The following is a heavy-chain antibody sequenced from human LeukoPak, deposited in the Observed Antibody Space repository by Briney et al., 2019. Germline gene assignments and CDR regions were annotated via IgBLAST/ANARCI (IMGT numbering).Heavy chain of an antibody. V-gene: IGHV3-30*18. Sequence: GGSPRLSCAASGFTFSSYGMHWVRQAPGKGLEWVAVISYDGSNKYYADSVKGRFTISRDNSKNTLYLQMNSLRAEDTAVYYCAKGGPALAARHLYYFDYWGQGTLVTVSS. D-gene: IGHD6-6*01. CDR1: GFTFSSYG. CDR2: ISYDGSNK. J-gene: IGHJ4*02. CDR3: AKGGPALAARHLYYFDY.